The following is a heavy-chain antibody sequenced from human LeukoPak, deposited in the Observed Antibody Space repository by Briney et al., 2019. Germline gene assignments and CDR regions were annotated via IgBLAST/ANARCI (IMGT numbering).Heavy chain of an antibody. V-gene: IGHV1-2*02. J-gene: IGHJ5*02. CDR3: AREEYIALPGVGWFDP. D-gene: IGHD6-19*01. CDR2: INPDSGDT. CDR1: GYTFTGYY. Sequence: GASVKVSCKASGYTFTGYYVHWVRQAPGQGLEWMGWINPDSGDTKYAQKFQGRVTMTRDTSISTAYMELRRLRSDDTAVYYCAREEYIALPGVGWFDPWGQGTLVTVSS.